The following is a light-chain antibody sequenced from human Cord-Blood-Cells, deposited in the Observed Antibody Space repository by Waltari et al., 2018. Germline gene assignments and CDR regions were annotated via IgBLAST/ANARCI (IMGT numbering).Light chain of an antibody. CDR1: QSVSSN. CDR2: GAS. V-gene: IGKV3-15*01. Sequence: EIVMTQSPATLSVSPGERATLSCRASQSVSSNLAWYQQKPGQAPRLLIYGASTRATGIPARFSGSGSGTEFTLTISILQSEDFAVDYCQQYNNWPPLTFGGGTKVEIK. CDR3: QQYNNWPPLT. J-gene: IGKJ4*01.